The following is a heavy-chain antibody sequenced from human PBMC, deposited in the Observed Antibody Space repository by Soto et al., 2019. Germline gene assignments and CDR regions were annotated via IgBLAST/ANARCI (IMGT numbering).Heavy chain of an antibody. J-gene: IGHJ3*02. D-gene: IGHD1-26*01. CDR2: MNPNSGNT. CDR1: GYTFTSYD. V-gene: IGHV1-8*01. CDR3: ARGGSGSYYVLKGAFDI. Sequence: GASVKVFCKASGYTFTSYDINWVRQATGQGLEWMGWMNPNSGNTGYAQKFQGRVTMTRNTSISTAYMELSSLRSEDTAVYYCARGGSGSYYVLKGAFDIWGQGTMVTVSS.